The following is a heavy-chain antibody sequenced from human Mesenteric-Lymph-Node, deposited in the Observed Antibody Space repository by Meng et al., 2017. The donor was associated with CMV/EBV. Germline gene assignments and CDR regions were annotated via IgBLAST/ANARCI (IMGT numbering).Heavy chain of an antibody. CDR2: IYYSGST. CDR3: VRLERGWFDP. V-gene: IGHV4-61*01. CDR1: GGPVSSTSYH. D-gene: IGHD1-1*01. Sequence: CNVSGGPVSSTSYHWGWIRQTPGKGLEWIGYIYYSGSTNYNPSLKSRVTISIDTSKKQFSLKMTSVTAADTAVYYCVRLERGWFDPWGQGSLVTVSS. J-gene: IGHJ5*02.